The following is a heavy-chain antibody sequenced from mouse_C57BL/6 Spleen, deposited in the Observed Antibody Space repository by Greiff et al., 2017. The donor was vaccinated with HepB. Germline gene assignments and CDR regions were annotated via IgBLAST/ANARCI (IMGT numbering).Heavy chain of an antibody. Sequence: QVQLQQPGAELVRPGSSVKLSCKASGYTFTSYWMHWVKQRPIQGLEWIGNIDPSDSEPHYNQQFKDKATLTVEKSSSTAYMQLSSLTSEDSAVYYCARGAQATIFDYWGQGTTLTVSS. CDR1: GYTFTSYW. D-gene: IGHD3-2*02. CDR3: ARGAQATIFDY. J-gene: IGHJ2*01. V-gene: IGHV1-52*01. CDR2: IDPSDSEP.